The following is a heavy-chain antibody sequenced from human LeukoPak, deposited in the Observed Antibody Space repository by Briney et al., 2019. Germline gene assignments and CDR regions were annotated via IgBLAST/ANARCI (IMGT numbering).Heavy chain of an antibody. CDR3: ARGPIVGATMAY. V-gene: IGHV1-69*04. D-gene: IGHD1-26*01. CDR1: GGTFSSYA. Sequence: ASVKVSCKASGGTFSSYAISWVRQAPGQGLEWMGRIIPILGIANYAQKFQGRVTITADKSTSTAYMELSSLRSEDTAVYYCARGPIVGATMAYWGQGTLVTVSS. J-gene: IGHJ4*02. CDR2: IIPILGIA.